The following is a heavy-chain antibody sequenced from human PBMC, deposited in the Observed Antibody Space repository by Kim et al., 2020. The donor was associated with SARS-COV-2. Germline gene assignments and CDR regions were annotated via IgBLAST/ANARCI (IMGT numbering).Heavy chain of an antibody. CDR3: ARVYSSGDAYCGGDCYYYFDY. V-gene: IGHV4-30-4*01. CDR2: IYYSGST. D-gene: IGHD2-21*02. J-gene: IGHJ4*02. CDR1: GGSISSGDYY. Sequence: SETLSLTCTVSGGSISSGDYYWSWIRQPPGKGLEWIGYIYYSGSTYYNPSLKSRVTISVDTSKNQFSLKLSSVTAADTAVYYCARVYSSGDAYCGGDCYYYFDYWGQGTLVTVSS.